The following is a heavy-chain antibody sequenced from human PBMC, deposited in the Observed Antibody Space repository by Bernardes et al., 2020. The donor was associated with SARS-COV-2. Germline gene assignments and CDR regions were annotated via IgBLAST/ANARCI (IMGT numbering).Heavy chain of an antibody. CDR3: ARFVEGWRMDV. V-gene: IGHV7-4-1*02. CDR2: INTNTGNP. Sequence: APVKVSCKASGYSFSSYGIIWVRQAPGQGLEWMGWINTNTGNPTYAQGFTGRFVFSLDTSVSTAYLQISSLKAEDTAVYYCARFVEGWRMDVWGQGTTVTVSS. J-gene: IGHJ6*02. CDR1: GYSFSSYG.